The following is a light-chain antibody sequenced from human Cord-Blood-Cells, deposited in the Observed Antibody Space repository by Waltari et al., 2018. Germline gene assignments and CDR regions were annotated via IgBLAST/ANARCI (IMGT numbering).Light chain of an antibody. CDR2: DVT. V-gene: IGLV2-14*01. J-gene: IGLJ2*01. Sequence: QSALTQPASVSGSPGQSITISRTGTSIDVGGYNYVSWYQQHPGKAPELMIYDVTRRPSGVSNRFSGSTSGTTASLTISGLQAEDEADYYCSSYTSSSTLVFGGGTKLTVL. CDR3: SSYTSSSTLV. CDR1: SIDVGGYNY.